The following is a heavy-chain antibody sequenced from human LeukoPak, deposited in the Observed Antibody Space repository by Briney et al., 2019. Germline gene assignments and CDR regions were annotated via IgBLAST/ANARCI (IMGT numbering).Heavy chain of an antibody. CDR3: ARDFLDIVSTIRGAYFQH. V-gene: IGHV3-30-3*01. Sequence: PGGSLRLSCAASGFSFSTFAMHWVRQAPGKGLEWVATISYDGSDKHYADSVKGRFTISRDNSKNTLYLQMNSLRAGVTAVYYCARDFLDIVSTIRGAYFQHWGQGTRVTVSS. CDR2: ISYDGSDK. D-gene: IGHD5-12*01. CDR1: GFSFSTFA. J-gene: IGHJ1*01.